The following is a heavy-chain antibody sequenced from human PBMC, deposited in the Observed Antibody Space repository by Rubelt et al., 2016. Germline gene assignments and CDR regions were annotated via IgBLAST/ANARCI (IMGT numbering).Heavy chain of an antibody. Sequence: QVQLVQSGSELKKPGASVKVSCKASGYTFTSYAMNWVRQAPGQGLEWMGWINTNTENPTYAQGVTGRFVFSLDTSVSTAYLQISSLKAEDTAVYYCARVIAAAGRDGNYFDYWGQGTLVTVSS. CDR3: ARVIAAAGRDGNYFDY. CDR1: GYTFTSYA. J-gene: IGHJ4*02. D-gene: IGHD6-13*01. V-gene: IGHV7-4-1*02. CDR2: INTNTENP.